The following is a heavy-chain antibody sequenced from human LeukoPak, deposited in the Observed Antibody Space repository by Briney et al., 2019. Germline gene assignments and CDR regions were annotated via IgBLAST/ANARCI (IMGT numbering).Heavy chain of an antibody. D-gene: IGHD6-13*01. CDR3: AREHSSSHAFDP. Sequence: SETLSLTCTVSGGSITNTSYYWGWIRQPPGKGLEWIGIIYHSGSTYYNPSLKSRVTISVDTSKNQFSLKLSSVTAADTAVYYCAREHSSSHAFDPWGQGTLVTVSS. J-gene: IGHJ5*02. CDR1: GGSITNTSYY. CDR2: IYHSGST. V-gene: IGHV4-39*02.